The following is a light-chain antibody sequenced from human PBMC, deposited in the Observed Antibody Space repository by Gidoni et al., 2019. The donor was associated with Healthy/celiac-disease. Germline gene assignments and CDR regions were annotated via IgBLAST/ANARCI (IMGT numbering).Light chain of an antibody. CDR2: RNN. CDR1: SSSIGSNY. V-gene: IGLV1-47*01. J-gene: IGLJ2*01. Sequence: SVLTQPPSASGPPWQRVTISCSGSSSSIGSNYVYWYQQHPGTAPKPLIDRNNQRPSGVPDRFSGSKSGTSASLAISGLRSEDEADYYCAAWDDSLIKVVFGGGTKLTVL. CDR3: AAWDDSLIKVV.